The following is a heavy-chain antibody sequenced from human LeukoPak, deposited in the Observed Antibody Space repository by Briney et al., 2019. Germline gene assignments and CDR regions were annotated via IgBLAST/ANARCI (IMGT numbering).Heavy chain of an antibody. CDR1: GFTFSDYY. CDR2: ISSSGSTI. D-gene: IGHD3-10*01. CDR3: ALSYYYGSGSYD. V-gene: IGHV3-11*01. Sequence: GESLRLSCAASGFTFSDYYMSWIRQAPGKGLEWVSYISSSGSTIYYADSVKGRFTISRDNAKNSLYLQMNSLRAEDTAVYYCALSYYYGSGSYDWGQGTLVTVSS. J-gene: IGHJ4*02.